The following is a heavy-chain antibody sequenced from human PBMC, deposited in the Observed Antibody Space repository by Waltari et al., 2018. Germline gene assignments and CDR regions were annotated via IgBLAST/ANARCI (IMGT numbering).Heavy chain of an antibody. V-gene: IGHV1-8*01. D-gene: IGHD2-15*01. CDR3: ARVAGIDYYYYYYMDV. J-gene: IGHJ6*03. Sequence: FTSYDINWVRQATGQGLEWMGWMNPNSGNTGYAQKFQGRVTMTRNTSISTAYMELSSLRSEDTAVYYCARVAGIDYYYYYYMDVWGKGTTVTVSS. CDR2: MNPNSGNT. CDR1: FTSYD.